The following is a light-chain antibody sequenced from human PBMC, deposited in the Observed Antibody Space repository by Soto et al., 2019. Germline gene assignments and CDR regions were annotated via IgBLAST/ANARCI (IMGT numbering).Light chain of an antibody. V-gene: IGKV3-11*01. CDR2: DAS. Sequence: EIVLTQSPATLSLPPGERATLSCRASQSINRHLAWYRQKPGQAPRLLIYDASNRATGIPARFSGSGSGTDFTLTISSLEPEDFGVYYCQQRSNWPPVTFGGGTKV. J-gene: IGKJ4*01. CDR3: QQRSNWPPVT. CDR1: QSINRH.